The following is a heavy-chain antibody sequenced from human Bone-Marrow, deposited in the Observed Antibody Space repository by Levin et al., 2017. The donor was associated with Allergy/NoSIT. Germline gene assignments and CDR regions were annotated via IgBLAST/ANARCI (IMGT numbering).Heavy chain of an antibody. V-gene: IGHV1-69*13. CDR2: IIPTLGAA. CDR1: GGAFTTYP. Sequence: SVKVSCKASGGAFTTYPISWVRQAQGQGLEWMGGIIPTLGAATSSPQFQGRLTITAHENTDIVFMEMTNLRSEDTAVYYCVSALGTVSGSGDVWGQGTKITVSS. J-gene: IGHJ6*02. CDR3: VSALGTVSGSGDV. D-gene: IGHD3-16*01.